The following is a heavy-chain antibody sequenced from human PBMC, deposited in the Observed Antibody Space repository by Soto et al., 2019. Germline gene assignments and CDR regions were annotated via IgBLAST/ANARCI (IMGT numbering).Heavy chain of an antibody. CDR2: MNPNDGNT. CDR3: ARGPRESGEWLLFDY. V-gene: IGHV1-8*01. CDR1: GYTFSNYE. J-gene: IGHJ4*02. Sequence: QVQLVQSGADVKKPGASVKVSCKASGYTFSNYEINWVRQASGQGLEWMGRMNPNDGNTGYAQNSQGRVSMTRNTSINTAYMELSSLRSDDTAVYYCARGPRESGEWLLFDYWGQGALVTVSS. D-gene: IGHD3-3*01.